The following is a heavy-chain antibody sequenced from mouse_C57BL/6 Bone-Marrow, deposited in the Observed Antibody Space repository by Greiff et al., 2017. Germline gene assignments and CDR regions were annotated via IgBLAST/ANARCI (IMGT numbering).Heavy chain of an antibody. D-gene: IGHD1-1*01. J-gene: IGHJ1*03. Sequence: VQLQQSGPVLVKPGASVKMSCKASGYTFTDYYMNWVKQSHGKSLEWIGVIHPYNGGTSYNQKFKSKATLTVDKSSSTAYMQLSSLTSEDSAVYYCARPLIYYYGSRWYFDVWGTGTTVTVSS. CDR1: GYTFTDYY. CDR3: ARPLIYYYGSRWYFDV. CDR2: IHPYNGGT. V-gene: IGHV1-19*01.